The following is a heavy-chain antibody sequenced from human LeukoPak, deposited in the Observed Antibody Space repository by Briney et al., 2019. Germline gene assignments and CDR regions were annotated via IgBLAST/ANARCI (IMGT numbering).Heavy chain of an antibody. CDR3: ATNSANYYYYYMDV. J-gene: IGHJ6*03. D-gene: IGHD2/OR15-2a*01. CDR2: IYYRGNT. Sequence: SETLSLTRTVSRGSVSGHYWSWIRQPPGKGLEWIGYIYYRGNTNYNPSLKSRVTISVDTSKNQFSLKLSSVTAADTAVYYCATNSANYYYYYMDVWGKGTTVTVSS. CDR1: RGSVSGHY. V-gene: IGHV4-59*08.